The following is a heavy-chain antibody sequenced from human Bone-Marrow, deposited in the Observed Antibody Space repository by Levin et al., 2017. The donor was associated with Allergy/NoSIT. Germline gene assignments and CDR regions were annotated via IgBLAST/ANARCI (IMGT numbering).Heavy chain of an antibody. D-gene: IGHD3-10*01. Sequence: RGESLKISCAASGFSFSDYYMSWIRQAPGKGLEWVSYMSRSGSSLYYADSVKGRFTISRDNAKNSLYLQMDSLRAEDTALYYCARVKGSYSIDYWGQGTLVTVSS. CDR2: MSRSGSSL. V-gene: IGHV3-11*01. CDR1: GFSFSDYY. CDR3: ARVKGSYSIDY. J-gene: IGHJ4*02.